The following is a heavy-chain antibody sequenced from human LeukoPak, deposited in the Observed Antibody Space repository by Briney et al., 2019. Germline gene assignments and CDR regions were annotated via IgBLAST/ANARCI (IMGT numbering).Heavy chain of an antibody. Sequence: GGSLRLSCTASGFTFSSHWMTWVRQPPGKGLEWVANIKEDGSVKYYVDSVKGRFTISRDNAKNSLYLQMNSLRAEDTAIYYCTRVGYIDEGIDYWGQGTLVTVSS. CDR1: GFTFSSHW. D-gene: IGHD5-24*01. V-gene: IGHV3-7*04. CDR3: TRVGYIDEGIDY. CDR2: IKEDGSVK. J-gene: IGHJ4*02.